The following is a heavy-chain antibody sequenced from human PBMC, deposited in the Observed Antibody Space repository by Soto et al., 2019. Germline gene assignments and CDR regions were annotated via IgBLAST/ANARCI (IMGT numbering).Heavy chain of an antibody. CDR2: ISYDGIDK. Sequence: QVQLVESGGGVVQPGRSLTLSCAASGFTFRNYAMHWVRQAPGKGLEWVAFISYDGIDKYYADSVKGRLTVSRDNSENTLYLQMDSLRPEDTAVYYCTKRDFAVAAVGATECFQHWGQGTLVTVSS. J-gene: IGHJ1*01. CDR1: GFTFRNYA. CDR3: TKRDFAVAAVGATECFQH. D-gene: IGHD2-15*01. V-gene: IGHV3-30-3*01.